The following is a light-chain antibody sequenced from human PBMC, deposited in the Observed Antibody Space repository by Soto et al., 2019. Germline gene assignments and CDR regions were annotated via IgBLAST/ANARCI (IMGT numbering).Light chain of an antibody. CDR2: WAS. Sequence: DIVMTQSPDSLAVSLGERATINCKSSQSVLYRSNSKNYLAWYQQKPGQPPKLLIYWASTRESGVPDRFSGSGSGTDFTLTISSLQAEDVAVYYCQQYYSTPWTFGQVTKVEIK. J-gene: IGKJ1*01. V-gene: IGKV4-1*01. CDR3: QQYYSTPWT. CDR1: QSVLYRSNSKNY.